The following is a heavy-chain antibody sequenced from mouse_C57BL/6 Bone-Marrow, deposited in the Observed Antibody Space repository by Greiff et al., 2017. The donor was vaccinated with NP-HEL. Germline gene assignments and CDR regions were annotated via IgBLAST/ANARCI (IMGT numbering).Heavy chain of an antibody. CDR3: ARDLSIYYDYDVRAMDY. D-gene: IGHD2-4*01. V-gene: IGHV5-4*01. Sequence: EVMLVESGGGLVKPGGSLKLSCAASGFTFSSYAMSWVRQTPEKRLEWVATISDGGSYTYYPDNVKGRFTISRDNAKNNLYLQMSHLKSEDTAMYYCARDLSIYYDYDVRAMDYWGQGTSVTVSS. J-gene: IGHJ4*01. CDR1: GFTFSSYA. CDR2: ISDGGSYT.